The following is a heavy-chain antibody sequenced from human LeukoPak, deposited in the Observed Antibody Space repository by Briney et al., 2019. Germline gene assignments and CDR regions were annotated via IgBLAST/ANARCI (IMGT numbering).Heavy chain of an antibody. CDR1: GFTVSSNY. CDR2: IYSGGST. J-gene: IGHJ5*02. D-gene: IGHD6-6*01. V-gene: IGHV3-66*01. Sequence: GGSLRLSCAASGFTVSSNYMSWVRQAPGKGLEWVSVIYSGGSTYYADSVKGRFTISRDNSKNTLYLQMNSLRAEDTAVYYCARDRRPRLEGFDPWGQGTLVTVSS. CDR3: ARDRRPRLEGFDP.